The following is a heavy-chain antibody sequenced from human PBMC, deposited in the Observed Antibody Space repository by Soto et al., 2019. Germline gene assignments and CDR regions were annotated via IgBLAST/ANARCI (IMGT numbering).Heavy chain of an antibody. CDR2: INPSGGST. Sequence: GASVKGSCKASGYNFTSYYMHWGRPAPGQGLEWMGIINPSGGSTSYAQKFQGRVTMTRDTSTSTVYMELSSLRSEDTAVYYCARGVLEGDYCYWGQGTLVTVSS. CDR3: ARGVLEGDYCY. CDR1: GYNFTSYY. D-gene: IGHD4-17*01. V-gene: IGHV1-46*03. J-gene: IGHJ4*02.